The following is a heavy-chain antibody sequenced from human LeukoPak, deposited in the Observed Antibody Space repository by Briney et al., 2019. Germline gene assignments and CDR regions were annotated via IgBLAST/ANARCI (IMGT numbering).Heavy chain of an antibody. D-gene: IGHD6-13*01. CDR2: IYYSGST. J-gene: IGHJ4*02. CDR1: GGSFSGYY. CDR3: ARVPLGAAAVDY. V-gene: IGHV4-31*11. Sequence: SETLSLTCAVYGGSFSGYYWSWNRQHPGKGLEWIGYIYYSGSTYYNPSLKSRVTISVDTSKNQFSLKLSSVTAADTAVYYCARVPLGAAAVDYWGQGTLVTVSS.